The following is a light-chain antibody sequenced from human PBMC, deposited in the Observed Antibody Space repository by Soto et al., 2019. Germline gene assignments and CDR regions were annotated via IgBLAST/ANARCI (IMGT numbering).Light chain of an antibody. V-gene: IGLV2-11*01. CDR3: YSYAGRNTVV. CDR1: SSDVGGYNY. Sequence: QSALTQPRSVSGSPGQSVTISCTGTSSDVGGYNYVSWYQQHPGKAPKLMIYDVSKRPSGVPDRFSGSKSGNTASLTISGLQAEDEADYYCYSYAGRNTVVFGGGTKLTVL. J-gene: IGLJ2*01. CDR2: DVS.